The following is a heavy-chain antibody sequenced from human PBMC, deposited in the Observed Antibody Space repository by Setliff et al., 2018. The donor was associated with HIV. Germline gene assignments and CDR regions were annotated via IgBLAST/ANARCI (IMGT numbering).Heavy chain of an antibody. CDR1: GYTFTSYH. CDR2: INPSGGST. CDR3: ARDLSISNPYYDILTGPGVY. D-gene: IGHD3-9*01. J-gene: IGHJ4*02. Sequence: ASVNVSCKASGYTFTSYHMYWVRQAPGQGLEWMGSINPSGGSTSYAQKFQGRVTMTRDTSTSTVYMELSSLRSEDTAVYYCARDLSISNPYYDILTGPGVYWGQGTLVTVSS. V-gene: IGHV1-46*01.